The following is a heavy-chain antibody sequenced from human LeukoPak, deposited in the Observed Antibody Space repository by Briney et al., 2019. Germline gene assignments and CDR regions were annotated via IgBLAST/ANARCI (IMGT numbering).Heavy chain of an antibody. D-gene: IGHD7-27*01. CDR1: GSSVSSSY. V-gene: IGHV3-53*01. CDR2: IYSGGNT. J-gene: IGHJ4*02. CDR3: ARGWGTFDY. Sequence: PGGSLRLSCAGSGSSVSSSYMSWVRQAPGKGLEWVSVIYSGGNTYYADSVKGRFTISRDNSKNTLYLQMNSLRAEDTAVYYCARGWGTFDYWGQGTLVTVSS.